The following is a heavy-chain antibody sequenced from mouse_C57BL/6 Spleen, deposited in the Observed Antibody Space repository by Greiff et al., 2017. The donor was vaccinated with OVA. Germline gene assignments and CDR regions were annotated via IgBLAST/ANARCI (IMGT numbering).Heavy chain of an antibody. V-gene: IGHV7-3*01. CDR3: ARSPTGGYFDV. J-gene: IGHJ1*03. CDR2: IRNKANGYTT. CDR1: GFTFTDYY. Sequence: DVMLVESGGGLVQPGGSLSLSCAASGFTFTDYYMSWVRQPPGKALEWLGFIRNKANGYTTEYSASVKGRFTISRDNSQSILYLQMNALRAEDSATYYCARSPTGGYFDVWGTGTTVTVSS.